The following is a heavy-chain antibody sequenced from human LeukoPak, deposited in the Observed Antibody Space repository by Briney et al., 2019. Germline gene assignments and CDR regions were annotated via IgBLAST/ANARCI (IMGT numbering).Heavy chain of an antibody. D-gene: IGHD3-10*01. CDR1: GGSFSDYY. CDR2: INHSGST. Sequence: PSETLSLTCAVYGGSFSDYYWSWVRQSPGKGLEWIGEINHSGSTNYNPSLKSRVTISVDTSKNQFSLKLDSVAAADTAEYYCARHLYYSASAFWYIDLWGRGTLVIVSP. CDR3: ARHLYYSASAFWYIDL. J-gene: IGHJ2*01. V-gene: IGHV4-34*01.